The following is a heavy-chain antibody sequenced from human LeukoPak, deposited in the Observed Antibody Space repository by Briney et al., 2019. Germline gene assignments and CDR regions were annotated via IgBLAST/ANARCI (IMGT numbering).Heavy chain of an antibody. Sequence: GGSLRLSCAASGFTFDDYAMHWVRQAPGKGLEWVSGISWNSGSIGYADSVKGRFTISRDNAKNSLYLQMNSLRAEDTALYYCAKDRSYWNDATLDYWGQGTLVTVSS. J-gene: IGHJ4*02. CDR1: GFTFDDYA. CDR3: AKDRSYWNDATLDY. CDR2: ISWNSGSI. D-gene: IGHD1-1*01. V-gene: IGHV3-9*01.